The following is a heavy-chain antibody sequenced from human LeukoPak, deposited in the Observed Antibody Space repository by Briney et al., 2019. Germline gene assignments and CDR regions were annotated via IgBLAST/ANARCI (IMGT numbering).Heavy chain of an antibody. Sequence: ASVKVSCKASGGTFSSYAISWVRQAPGQGLEWMGRIIPILGIANYAQKFQGRVTITADKSTSTAYMELSSLRSEDTAVYYCARDSGGYGMDVWGQGTTVTVSS. CDR1: GGTFSSYA. CDR3: ARDSGGYGMDV. CDR2: IIPILGIA. V-gene: IGHV1-69*04. D-gene: IGHD3-10*01. J-gene: IGHJ6*02.